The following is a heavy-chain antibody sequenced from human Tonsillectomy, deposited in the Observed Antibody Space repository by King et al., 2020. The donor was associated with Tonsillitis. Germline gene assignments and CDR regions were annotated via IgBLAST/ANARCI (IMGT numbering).Heavy chain of an antibody. CDR2: ISGRGGST. V-gene: IGHV3-23*04. CDR3: ANANGVDTAMACDY. D-gene: IGHD5-18*01. J-gene: IGHJ4*02. Sequence: VQLVESGGGLVQPGGSLRLSCEASGFTFSSFAMTWVRQAPGKGLEWVSAISGRGGSTYYADSVKGRFTVLRDNSKNTLYLQMNSLRAADTAVYYFANANGVDTAMACDYWGQGTLVTVSS. CDR1: GFTFSSFA.